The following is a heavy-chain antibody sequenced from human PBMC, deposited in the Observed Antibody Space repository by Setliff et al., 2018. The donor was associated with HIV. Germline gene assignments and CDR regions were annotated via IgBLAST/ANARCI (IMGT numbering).Heavy chain of an antibody. CDR1: GDSISSVSYS. V-gene: IGHV4-39*07. CDR2: MYSGGNT. Sequence: SETLSLTCTSSGDSISSVSYSWGWIRQPPGKGLEWIGYMYSGGNTYYKPSLKSRVTMSADTSRNQLSLKLSSVTAADTAVYYCARVYYFDSSGYYQRGDVFDIWGQGTMVTVSS. J-gene: IGHJ3*02. CDR3: ARVYYFDSSGYYQRGDVFDI. D-gene: IGHD3-22*01.